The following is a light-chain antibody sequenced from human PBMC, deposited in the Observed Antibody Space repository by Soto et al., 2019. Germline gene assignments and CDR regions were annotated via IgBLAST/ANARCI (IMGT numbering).Light chain of an antibody. CDR2: GAS. V-gene: IGKV3-20*01. CDR1: QSLRSGD. Sequence: PGERATLSCRASQSLRSGDLACYQQIPGQAPGLLIYGASSSATGIPDGFSGSGSGTDFNLTVSRLAPEDFAVYYCHQYGTSPRTFGQGTKVDIK. J-gene: IGKJ1*01. CDR3: HQYGTSPRT.